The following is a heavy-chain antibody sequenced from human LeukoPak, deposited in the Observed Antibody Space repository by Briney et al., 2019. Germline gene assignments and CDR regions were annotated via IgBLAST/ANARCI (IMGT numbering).Heavy chain of an antibody. J-gene: IGHJ4*02. V-gene: IGHV1-69*10. CDR2: IIPNLNIT. CDR1: GGTFRRND. Sequence: SVKVSCKAFGGTFRRNDPTWVRQAPRQGLEWMGGIIPNLNITHYTQKFKTRVTTTADESTTTAYMQLRSLRSEVTAVYYCASSYSGYHYWGQGTLVTVSS. D-gene: IGHD5-12*01. CDR3: ASSYSGYHY.